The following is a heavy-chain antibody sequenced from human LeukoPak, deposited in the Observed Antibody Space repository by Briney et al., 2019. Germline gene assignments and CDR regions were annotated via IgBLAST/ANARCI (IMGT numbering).Heavy chain of an antibody. J-gene: IGHJ5*02. CDR1: GGSISSGGYY. Sequence: SQTLSLTCTVSGGSISSGGYYWSWIRQHPGKGLECIGYIYYSGSTYYNPSIKSRVTISVDTSKNQFSLKLSSVTAADTAVYYCARSPPVLLWFGESTSGWFDPWGQGTLSPSPQ. V-gene: IGHV4-31*03. CDR3: ARSPPVLLWFGESTSGWFDP. CDR2: IYYSGST. D-gene: IGHD3-10*01.